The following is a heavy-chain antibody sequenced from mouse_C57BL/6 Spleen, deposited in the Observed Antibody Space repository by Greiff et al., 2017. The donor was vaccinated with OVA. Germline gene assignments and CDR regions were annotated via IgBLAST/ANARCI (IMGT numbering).Heavy chain of an antibody. V-gene: IGHV5-17*01. CDR1: GFTFSDYG. Sequence: DVMLVESGGGLVKPGGSLKLSCAASGFTFSDYGMHWVRQAPEKGLEWVAYISSGSSTIYYADTVKGRFTISRDNAKNTLFLQMTSLRSEDTAMYYCARTRGSSDVHWYFDVWGTGTTVTVSS. CDR2: ISSGSSTI. CDR3: ARTRGSSDVHWYFDV. D-gene: IGHD1-1*01. J-gene: IGHJ1*03.